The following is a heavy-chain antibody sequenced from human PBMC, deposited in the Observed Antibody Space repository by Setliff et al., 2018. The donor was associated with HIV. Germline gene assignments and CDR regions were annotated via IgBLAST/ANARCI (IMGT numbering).Heavy chain of an antibody. Sequence: LRLSCAASGFTFNTYGMHWVRQAPGRGLEWVAVIWYGGTNIYYADSVKGRFTISRDNSKNTLYLQMNSLRAEDTAVYCCARDRGYGDYVFDYWGQGTLVTVSS. J-gene: IGHJ4*02. CDR3: ARDRGYGDYVFDY. D-gene: IGHD4-17*01. V-gene: IGHV3-33*01. CDR1: GFTFNTYG. CDR2: IWYGGTNI.